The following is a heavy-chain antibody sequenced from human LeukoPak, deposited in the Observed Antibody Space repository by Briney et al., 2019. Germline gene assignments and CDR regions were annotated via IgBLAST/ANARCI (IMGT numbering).Heavy chain of an antibody. CDR3: ARDSVQYYYGSGIDP. V-gene: IGHV3-23*01. CDR2: ISSSGAST. J-gene: IGHJ5*02. CDR1: GFTFSLYA. D-gene: IGHD3-10*01. Sequence: GGSLRLSCAASGFTFSLYAMSWVRQAPGKGLEWVSVISSSGASTYYADSVKGRFTISRDNSKNTLFVQMDSLRAEDTAVYYCARDSVQYYYGSGIDPWGQGTLVTVSS.